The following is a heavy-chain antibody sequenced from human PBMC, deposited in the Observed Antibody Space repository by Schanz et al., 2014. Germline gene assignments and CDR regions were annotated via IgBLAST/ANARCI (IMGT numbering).Heavy chain of an antibody. CDR2: ISHDGYST. Sequence: VQLVESGGGLVQPGGSLRLSCGSSGFTFSPYWMHWVRQAPGKGLEYVSAISHDGYSTYYADSVKGRFTISRDNSKNTLYLQMNSLRAEDTAVYYCARPALWFGDNCFDPWGQGTLVSVSS. CDR1: GFTFSPYW. D-gene: IGHD3-10*01. J-gene: IGHJ5*02. V-gene: IGHV3-64*04. CDR3: ARPALWFGDNCFDP.